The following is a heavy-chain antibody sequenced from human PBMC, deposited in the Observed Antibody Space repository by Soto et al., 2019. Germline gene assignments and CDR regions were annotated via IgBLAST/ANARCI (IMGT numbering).Heavy chain of an antibody. CDR2: IYYSGST. CDR1: GGSISSSSYY. V-gene: IGHV4-39*01. J-gene: IGHJ4*02. D-gene: IGHD3-10*01. Sequence: QLQLQESGPGLVKPSETLSLTCTVSGGSISSSSYYWGWIRQPPGKGLEWIGSIYYSGSTYYNPSLKSRVTISVDTSKNQYSLKLSAVTAADTAVYYCARHTSLWFGEAIDCWGQGTLVTVSS. CDR3: ARHTSLWFGEAIDC.